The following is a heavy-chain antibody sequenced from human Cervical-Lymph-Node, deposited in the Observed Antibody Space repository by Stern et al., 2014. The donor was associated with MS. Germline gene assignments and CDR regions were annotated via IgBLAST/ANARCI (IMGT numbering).Heavy chain of an antibody. CDR3: AISGSPLYHYSVDV. V-gene: IGHV1-18*04. J-gene: IGHJ6*02. CDR2: ISAYDVST. D-gene: IGHD5-12*01. Sequence: VQLVQSGAEVKKPGASVKVSCKASGSIFTSHTFTWVRQAPGQGLEWVGWISAYDVSTNDAQSLKGRVTLTTDTSTRTAYMELRSLRSDDSAVYFCAISGSPLYHYSVDVWGQGTSVTVSS. CDR1: GSIFTSHT.